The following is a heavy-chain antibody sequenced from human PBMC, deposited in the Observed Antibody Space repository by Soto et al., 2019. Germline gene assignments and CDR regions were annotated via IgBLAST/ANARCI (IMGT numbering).Heavy chain of an antibody. CDR2: IYYSGNT. J-gene: IGHJ4*02. CDR3: ARGGYFDSSGYFLDF. Sequence: PSETLSLTCTVSGGSISSYYWSWIRQPPGKGLEWIGHIYYSGNTNYNPSLKSRVTISVDTSKNQFSLKPSSVTAADTAVYYCARGGYFDSSGYFLDFWGQGTLVTVSS. V-gene: IGHV4-59*01. CDR1: GGSISSYY. D-gene: IGHD3-22*01.